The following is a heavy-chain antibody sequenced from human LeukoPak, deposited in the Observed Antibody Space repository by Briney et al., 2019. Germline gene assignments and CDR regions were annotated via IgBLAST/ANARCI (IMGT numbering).Heavy chain of an antibody. CDR1: GYTFTGYY. Sequence: ASVKVSCKASGYTFTGYYMHWVRQAPGQGLEWMGWINPNSGGTNYAQKFQGRVTMTRDTSISTAYMELSSLRSEDTAVYYCARDPGGDYYDSSGYSAGYAFDIWGQGTMVTVSS. CDR2: INPNSGGT. D-gene: IGHD3-22*01. CDR3: ARDPGGDYYDSSGYSAGYAFDI. V-gene: IGHV1-2*02. J-gene: IGHJ3*02.